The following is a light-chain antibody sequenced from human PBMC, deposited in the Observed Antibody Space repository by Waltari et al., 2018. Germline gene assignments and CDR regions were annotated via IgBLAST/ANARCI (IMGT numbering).Light chain of an antibody. V-gene: IGLV8-61*01. CDR1: SASFSTTYY. J-gene: IGLJ3*02. CDR2: NTN. Sequence: QTVVTQEPSFSVSPGGTVTLTCGLTSASFSTTYYPSWYQQTPGQAPRTLIYNTNTRSSGVPDRFSGSILGNKAALTITGAQAEDESDYYCVLYMGSASWVFGGGTQLTVL. CDR3: VLYMGSASWV.